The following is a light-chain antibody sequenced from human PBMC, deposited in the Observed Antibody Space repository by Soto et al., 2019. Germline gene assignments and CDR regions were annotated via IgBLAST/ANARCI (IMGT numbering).Light chain of an antibody. V-gene: IGKV3-20*01. CDR1: QSVSSSY. CDR2: GAS. CDR3: QQYGSLPRT. Sequence: EIVLTQSPGTLSLSPGERATLSCRASQSVSSSYLAWYQQKPGQAPRLLIYGASSRATGIPDRFSGSGSGTDFTLTISRLEPQDFAAYYCQQYGSLPRTFGQGTKV. J-gene: IGKJ1*01.